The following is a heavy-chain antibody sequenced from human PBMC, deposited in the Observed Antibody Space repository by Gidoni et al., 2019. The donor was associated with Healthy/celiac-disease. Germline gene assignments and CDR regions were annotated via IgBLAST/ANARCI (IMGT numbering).Heavy chain of an antibody. J-gene: IGHJ4*02. CDR2: INAGNGNT. V-gene: IGHV1-3*01. CDR1: GYTFTSYA. Sequence: QVQLVQSGAEVKKPGASVTVSCKASGYTFTSYAMHWVRQAPGQRLEWMGWINAGNGNTKYSQKFQGRVTITRDTSASTAYMELSSLRSEDTAVYYCARDLRGNGDHFDYWGQGTLVTVSS. CDR3: ARDLRGNGDHFDY. D-gene: IGHD4-17*01.